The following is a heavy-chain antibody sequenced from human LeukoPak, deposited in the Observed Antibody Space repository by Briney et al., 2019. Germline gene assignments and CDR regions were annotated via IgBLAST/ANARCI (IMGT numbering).Heavy chain of an antibody. Sequence: KASQTLSLTCTVSGGSISSGSYYWSWIRQPAGKGLEWIGRIYTSGSTNYNPSLKSRVTISVDTSKNQFSLKLSSVTAANTAVYYCATSRILSLDAFDIWGQGTMVTVSS. D-gene: IGHD3-9*01. CDR2: IYTSGST. V-gene: IGHV4-61*02. CDR3: ATSRILSLDAFDI. J-gene: IGHJ3*02. CDR1: GGSISSGSYY.